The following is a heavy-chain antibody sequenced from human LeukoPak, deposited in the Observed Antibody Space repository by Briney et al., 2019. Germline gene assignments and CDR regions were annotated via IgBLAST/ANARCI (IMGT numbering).Heavy chain of an antibody. CDR2: IYTSGST. Sequence: TLSLTCTVSGGSISSSSYYWSWIRQPAGKGLEWIGRIYTSGSTNYNPSLKSRVTMSVDTSKNQFSLKLSSVTAADTAVYYCARGRYYDSSGYNDYWGQGTLVTVSS. D-gene: IGHD3-22*01. CDR3: ARGRYYDSSGYNDY. J-gene: IGHJ4*02. CDR1: GGSISSSSYY. V-gene: IGHV4-61*02.